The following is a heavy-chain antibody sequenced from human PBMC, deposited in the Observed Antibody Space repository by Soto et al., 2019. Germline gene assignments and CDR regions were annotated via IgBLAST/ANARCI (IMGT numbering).Heavy chain of an antibody. J-gene: IGHJ6*02. CDR3: ASTMTTVVTPYGMDV. CDR2: IYYSGST. D-gene: IGHD4-17*01. CDR1: GGSISSSSYY. Sequence: SETLSLTCTVSGGSISSSSYYWGWIRQPPGKGLEWIGSIYYSGSTYYNPSLKSRVTISVDTSKNQFSLKLSSVTAADTAVYYCASTMTTVVTPYGMDVWGQGTTVTVSS. V-gene: IGHV4-39*01.